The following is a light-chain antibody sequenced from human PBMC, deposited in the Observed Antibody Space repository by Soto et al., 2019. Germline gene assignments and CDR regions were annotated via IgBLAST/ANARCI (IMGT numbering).Light chain of an antibody. CDR3: SSYAGSNNWV. J-gene: IGLJ3*02. V-gene: IGLV2-8*01. CDR2: EVT. CDR1: SSDVGGYNY. Sequence: QSVLTQPPSASGSPGQSVTISCTGTSSDVGGYNYVSWYRQHPGKAPTLMIYEVTKRPSGVTDRFSGSKSGSTASLTGAGLQADDEAEYYCSSYAGSNNWVFGGGTKLPVL.